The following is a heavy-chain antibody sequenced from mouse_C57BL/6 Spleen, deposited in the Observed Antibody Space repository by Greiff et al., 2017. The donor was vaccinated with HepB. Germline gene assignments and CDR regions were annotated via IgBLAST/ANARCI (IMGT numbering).Heavy chain of an antibody. J-gene: IGHJ4*01. Sequence: EVKLVESGGGLVKPGGSLKLSCAASGFTFSDYGMHWVRQAPEKGLEWVAYISSGSSTIYYADTVKGRFTISRDNAKNTLFLQMTSLRSEDTAMYYCAREEGNYDYAMDYWGQGTSVTVSS. V-gene: IGHV5-17*01. CDR2: ISSGSSTI. CDR3: AREEGNYDYAMDY. CDR1: GFTFSDYG. D-gene: IGHD2-1*01.